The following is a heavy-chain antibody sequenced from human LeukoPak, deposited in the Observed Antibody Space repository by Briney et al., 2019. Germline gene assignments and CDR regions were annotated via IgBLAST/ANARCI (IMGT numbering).Heavy chain of an antibody. CDR2: ISYDGSNK. CDR1: GFTFSSYG. V-gene: IGHV3-30*18. D-gene: IGHD2-2*01. CDR3: AKVGVVRDAFDI. Sequence: GRSLRLSCAASGFTFSSYGMHWVRQAPGKGLEWVAVISYDGSNKYYADSVKGRFTISRDNSKNTLCLQMNSLRAEDTAVYYCAKVGVVRDAFDIWGQGTMVTVSS. J-gene: IGHJ3*02.